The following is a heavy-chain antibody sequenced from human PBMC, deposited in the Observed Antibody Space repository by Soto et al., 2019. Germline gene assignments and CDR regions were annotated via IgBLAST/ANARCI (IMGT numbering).Heavy chain of an antibody. Sequence: PGGSLRLSCAASGFTFSSYAMSWVRQAPEKGLEWVSAISGSGGSTYYADSVKGRFTISRDNSKNTLYLQMNSLRAEDTAVYYCAKDLDSSGPSYGMDVWGQGITVTASS. J-gene: IGHJ6*02. CDR1: GFTFSSYA. CDR3: AKDLDSSGPSYGMDV. D-gene: IGHD3-22*01. V-gene: IGHV3-23*01. CDR2: ISGSGGST.